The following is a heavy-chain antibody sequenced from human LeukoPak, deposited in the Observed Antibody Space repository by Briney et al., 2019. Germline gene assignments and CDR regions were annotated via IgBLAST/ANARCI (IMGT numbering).Heavy chain of an antibody. CDR3: AKDLEVYSSGCFADY. J-gene: IGHJ4*02. CDR1: GFTFSSYS. D-gene: IGHD6-19*01. Sequence: GGSLRLSCAASGFTFSSYSMNWVRQAPGKGLEWVSAISGSGGSTYYADSVKGRFTISRDNSKNTLYLQMNSLRAEDTAVYYCAKDLEVYSSGCFADYWGQGTLVTVSS. V-gene: IGHV3-23*01. CDR2: ISGSGGST.